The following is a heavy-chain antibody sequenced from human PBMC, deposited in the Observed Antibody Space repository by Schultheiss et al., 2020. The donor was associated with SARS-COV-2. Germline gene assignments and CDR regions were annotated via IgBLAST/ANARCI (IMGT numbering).Heavy chain of an antibody. V-gene: IGHV1-18*01. Sequence: ASVKVSCKASGYTFTSYGISWVRQAPGQGLEWMGWISAYNGNTNYAQKFQGRVTMTEDTSTDTAYMELSSLRSEDTAVYYCATRLGAWGMDVWGQGTTVTVSS. D-gene: IGHD3-16*01. CDR2: ISAYNGNT. CDR3: ATRLGAWGMDV. J-gene: IGHJ6*02. CDR1: GYTFTSYG.